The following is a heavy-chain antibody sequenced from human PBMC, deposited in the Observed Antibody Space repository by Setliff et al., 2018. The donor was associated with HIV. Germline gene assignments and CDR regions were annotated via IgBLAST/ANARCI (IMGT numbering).Heavy chain of an antibody. J-gene: IGHJ4*02. CDR3: AHTPVSRNQYFFDY. V-gene: IGHV2-5*01. D-gene: IGHD3-9*01. CDR1: GFSLSTSGVG. Sequence: SGPTLVNPTQTLTLTCTFSGFSLSTSGVGVGWIRQPPGKALEWLGVIYWNNNKYYRPSLGSRLTVTRDTSKNQVVLTMTNMDPLDTATYFCAHTPVSRNQYFFDYWGQGTQVTVSS. CDR2: IYWNNNK.